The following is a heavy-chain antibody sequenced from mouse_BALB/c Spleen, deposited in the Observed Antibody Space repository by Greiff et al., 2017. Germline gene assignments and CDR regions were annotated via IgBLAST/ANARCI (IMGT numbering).Heavy chain of an antibody. V-gene: IGHV1-4*01. CDR1: GYTFTSYT. CDR2: INPSSGYT. J-gene: IGHJ4*01. D-gene: IGHD2-4*01. Sequence: QVQLKESGAELARPGASVKMSCKASGYTFTSYTMHWVKQRPGQGLEWIGYINPSSGYTNYNQKFKDKATLNVDKSSNTAYMQLSSLTSEDSAVYYCARRGITHYYAMDYWGQGTSVTVSS. CDR3: ARRGITHYYAMDY.